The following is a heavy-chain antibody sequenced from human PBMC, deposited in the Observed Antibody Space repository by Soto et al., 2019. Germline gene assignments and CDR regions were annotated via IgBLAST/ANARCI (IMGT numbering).Heavy chain of an antibody. CDR2: IYHSGSN. CDR1: GGSISGYY. Sequence: SETLSLTCTVSGGSISGYYWSGIRQRPGKGLEWIGYIYHSGSNYYNPSLKSRVTISVDRYKNQFSLKLSSVTAADTAVYYCARGRDDAVDIWGQGTMVTVSS. CDR3: ARGRDDAVDI. V-gene: IGHV4-59*12. J-gene: IGHJ3*02.